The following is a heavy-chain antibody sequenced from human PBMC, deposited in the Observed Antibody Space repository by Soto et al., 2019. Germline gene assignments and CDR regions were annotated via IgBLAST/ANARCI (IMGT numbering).Heavy chain of an antibody. V-gene: IGHV3-30-3*01. J-gene: IGHJ4*02. CDR3: ASVRDGYTLWGPFDY. Sequence: QVQLVESGGGVVQPGRTLRLSCAASGFTFSDYAMHWVRQAPGKGLEWVAVISYDGSNRYYADSVKGRFTISRDNSKNTLYLQMSSLRAEDTAIYYCASVRDGYTLWGPFDYWGQGTLVTVSS. CDR1: GFTFSDYA. CDR2: ISYDGSNR. D-gene: IGHD5-12*01.